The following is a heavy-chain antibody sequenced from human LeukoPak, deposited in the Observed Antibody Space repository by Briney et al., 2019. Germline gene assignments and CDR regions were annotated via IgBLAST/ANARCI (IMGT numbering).Heavy chain of an antibody. CDR2: ISSSSSYI. CDR3: ARAGGSYVHY. D-gene: IGHD1-26*01. V-gene: IGHV3-21*01. J-gene: IGHJ4*02. CDR1: GFTFSNYW. Sequence: PGGSLRLSCAASGFTFSNYWMNWVRQAPGKGLEWVSSISSSSSYIYYADSVKGRFTISRDNAKNSLYLQMNSLRAEDTAVYYCARAGGSYVHYWGQGTLVTVSS.